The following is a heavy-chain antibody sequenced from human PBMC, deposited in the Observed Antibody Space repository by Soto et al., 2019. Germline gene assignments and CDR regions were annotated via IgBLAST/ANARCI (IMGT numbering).Heavy chain of an antibody. CDR1: GYTFTSYY. V-gene: IGHV1-46*01. Sequence: ASVKVSCKASGYTFTSYYMHWVRQAPGQGLEWMGIINPSGGSTSYAQKFQGRVTMTRDTSTSTVYMELSSLRSEDTAVYYCARGGYCSGGSSYDTRYYSYYYAMDVWGQGTTVTVSS. J-gene: IGHJ6*02. CDR3: ARGGYCSGGSSYDTRYYSYYYAMDV. CDR2: INPSGGST. D-gene: IGHD2-15*01.